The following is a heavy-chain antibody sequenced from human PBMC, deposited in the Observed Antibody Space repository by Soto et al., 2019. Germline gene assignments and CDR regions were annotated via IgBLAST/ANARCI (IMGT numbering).Heavy chain of an antibody. CDR1: GGSISSYY. D-gene: IGHD2-15*01. CDR3: ERQRSLVVTPWWFDP. V-gene: IGHV4-59*08. Sequence: SETLSLTCTVSGGSISSYYWSWIRQPPGKGLEWIGYIYHSGSSNYNPSLKSRVTILLDTSKNQLSLKLSSVTAADTAVYYCERQRSLVVTPWWFDPWGQGTLVTVSS. J-gene: IGHJ5*02. CDR2: IYHSGSS.